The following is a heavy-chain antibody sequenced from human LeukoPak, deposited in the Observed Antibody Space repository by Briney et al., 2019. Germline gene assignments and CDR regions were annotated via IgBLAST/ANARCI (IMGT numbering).Heavy chain of an antibody. Sequence: GGSLRLSCAVSGFTVSTNYMSWGRQAPGKGLEWVSVIYGGGSTFYAESVKGRFTISRDNSKNTIYLQMNSLRAEDTAVYYCARAVATGSPFDYWGQGTLVTVSS. CDR3: ARAVATGSPFDY. J-gene: IGHJ4*02. V-gene: IGHV3-53*01. CDR1: GFTVSTNY. D-gene: IGHD5-12*01. CDR2: IYGGGST.